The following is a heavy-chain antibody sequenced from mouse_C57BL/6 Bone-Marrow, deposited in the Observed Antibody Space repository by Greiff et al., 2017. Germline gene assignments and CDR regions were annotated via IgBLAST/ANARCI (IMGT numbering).Heavy chain of an antibody. J-gene: IGHJ2*01. Sequence: QVQLQQPGAELVMPGASVKLSCKASGYTFTSYWMHWVKQRPGQGLEWIGEIDPSDSYTNDNQKFKGKSTLTVDKSSSTAYMQLSSLTSEDSAVYSGASSYYYGYFDYWGQGTTLTVSS. CDR3: ASSYYYGYFDY. CDR2: IDPSDSYT. D-gene: IGHD1-1*01. V-gene: IGHV1-69*01. CDR1: GYTFTSYW.